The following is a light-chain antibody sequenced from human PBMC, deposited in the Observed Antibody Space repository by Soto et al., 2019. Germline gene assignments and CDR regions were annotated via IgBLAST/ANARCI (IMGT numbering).Light chain of an antibody. V-gene: IGKV3-15*01. CDR3: QQYYNWPLT. J-gene: IGKJ4*01. CDR2: GTS. CDR1: QSFRTN. Sequence: ELVMTQSPATLSVSPGKRATLPGRAGQSFRTNEAWYQQKPGQAPRLLIYGTSTRVTGIPARFSGSGSGTEFTLTISSLQSEDFAVYYCQQYYNWPLTFGGGTKVEIK.